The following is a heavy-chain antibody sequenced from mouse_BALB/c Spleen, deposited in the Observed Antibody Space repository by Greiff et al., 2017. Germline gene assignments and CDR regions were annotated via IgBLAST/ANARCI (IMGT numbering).Heavy chain of an antibody. CDR3: ASRGGGYDYAMDY. Sequence: VQLQQSGAELVKPGASVKLSCTASGFNIKDTYMHWVKQRPQQGLEWIGRIDPANGNTKYDPKFQGKATITADTSSNTAYLQLSSLTAEDTAVYYCASRGGGYDYAMDYWGQGTSVTVSS. J-gene: IGHJ4*01. CDR1: GFNIKDTY. CDR2: IDPANGNT. V-gene: IGHV14-3*02. D-gene: IGHD2-14*01.